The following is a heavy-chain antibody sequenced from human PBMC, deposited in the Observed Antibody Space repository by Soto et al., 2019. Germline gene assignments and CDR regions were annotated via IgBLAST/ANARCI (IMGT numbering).Heavy chain of an antibody. D-gene: IGHD4-17*01. J-gene: IGHJ4*02. CDR2: ISSSSSYI. Sequence: GGSLRLSCAASGFTFSSYSMNWVRQAPGKGLEWVSSISSSSSYIYYADSVKGRFTISRDNAKNSLYLQMNSLRAEDTAVYYCARAPIAPDHDYGDYVDYWGQGTLVTVSS. CDR3: ARAPIAPDHDYGDYVDY. V-gene: IGHV3-21*01. CDR1: GFTFSSYS.